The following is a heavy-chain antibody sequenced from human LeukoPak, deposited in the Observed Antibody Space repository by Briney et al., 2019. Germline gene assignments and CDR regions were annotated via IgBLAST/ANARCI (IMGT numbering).Heavy chain of an antibody. Sequence: ASVKVSCKASGYTFTGYYMHWVRQAPGQGLEWMGWINPNSGGTNYAQKFQGRVTMTSDTSISTAYMELSRLRSDDTAVYYCAREDMVRGVIIMGIDYWGQGTLATVSS. D-gene: IGHD3-10*01. CDR3: AREDMVRGVIIMGIDY. V-gene: IGHV1-2*02. CDR2: INPNSGGT. CDR1: GYTFTGYY. J-gene: IGHJ4*02.